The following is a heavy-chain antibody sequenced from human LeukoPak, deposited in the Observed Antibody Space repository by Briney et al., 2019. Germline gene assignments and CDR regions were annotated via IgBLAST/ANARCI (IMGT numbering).Heavy chain of an antibody. CDR1: GFTFSSYE. V-gene: IGHV3-48*03. CDR3: ARDAGYGSGSSISDY. Sequence: QPGGSLRLSCAASGFTFSSYEMNWVRQAPGKGLEWVSYISSSGSTIYYADSVKGRFTISRDNAKNSLYLQMNSLRAEDTAVYYCARDAGYGSGSSISDYWGQGTLVTVSS. D-gene: IGHD3-10*01. J-gene: IGHJ4*02. CDR2: ISSSGSTI.